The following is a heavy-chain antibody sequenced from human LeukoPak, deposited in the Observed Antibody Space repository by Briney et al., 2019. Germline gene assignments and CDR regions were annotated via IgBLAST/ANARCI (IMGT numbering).Heavy chain of an antibody. CDR2: IKQDGSEK. V-gene: IGHV3-7*01. Sequence: GGSLRLSCAASGFTFSSYWMSWVRQAPGKGLEWVANIKQDGSEKYYVDSVKGRFTISRDNAKNSLYLQMNSLRAEDTAVYYCARETYSSSWSVHYYYYYYMDVWGKGTTVTVSS. CDR1: GFTFSSYW. J-gene: IGHJ6*03. D-gene: IGHD6-13*01. CDR3: ARETYSSSWSVHYYYYYYMDV.